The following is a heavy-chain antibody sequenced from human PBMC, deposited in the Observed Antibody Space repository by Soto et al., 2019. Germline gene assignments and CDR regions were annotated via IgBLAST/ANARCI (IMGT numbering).Heavy chain of an antibody. CDR1: GYTFTSCA. V-gene: IGHV1-3*01. J-gene: IGHJ4*02. D-gene: IGHD6-19*01. CDR2: INAGNGNT. Sequence: GASVKLSCRASGYTFTSCAMHWVRQAPGQRLEWMGWINAGNGNTKYSQKFQGRVTITRDTSASTAYMELSSLRSEDTAVYYCARDSGWIAVAGGEYFDYWGQGTLVTVSS. CDR3: ARDSGWIAVAGGEYFDY.